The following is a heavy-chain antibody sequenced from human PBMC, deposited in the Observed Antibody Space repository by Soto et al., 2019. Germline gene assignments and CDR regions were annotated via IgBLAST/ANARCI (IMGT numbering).Heavy chain of an antibody. CDR2: IYHSGST. V-gene: IGHV4-30-2*01. CDR3: ARDLWGYCGTACYPLDV. J-gene: IGHJ6*02. CDR1: GGSISSGGYS. Sequence: PSETLSLTCAVSGGSISSGGYSWSWIRQPPGKGLEWIGYIYHSGSTYYNPSLKSRVTISVDRSKNQFSLKLSSVTAADTAVYYCARDLWGYCGTACYPLDVWGQGTTVT. D-gene: IGHD2-21*02.